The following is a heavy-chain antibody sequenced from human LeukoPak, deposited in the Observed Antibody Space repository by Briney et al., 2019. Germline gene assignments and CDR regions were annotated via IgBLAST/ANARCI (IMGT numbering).Heavy chain of an antibody. V-gene: IGHV3-23*01. CDR1: GFTFSSYA. CDR3: AKEYAIFGVVMNAFDI. J-gene: IGHJ3*02. CDR2: ISGSGGST. Sequence: GGSLRLSRAASGFTFSSYAMSWVRQAPGKGLEWVSAISGSGGSTYYADSVKGRFTISRDNSKNTLYLQMNSLRAEDPAVYYCAKEYAIFGVVMNAFDIWGQGTMVTVSS. D-gene: IGHD3-3*01.